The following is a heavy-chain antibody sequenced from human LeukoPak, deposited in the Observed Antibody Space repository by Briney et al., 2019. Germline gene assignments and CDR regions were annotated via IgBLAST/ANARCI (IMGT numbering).Heavy chain of an antibody. CDR1: GGSITNSAFY. D-gene: IGHD6-19*01. V-gene: IGHV4-39*01. CDR3: ARHATGYSSGSYRGVFDC. Sequence: PSETLSLTCTVSGGSITNSAFYWGWIRRSPGKGLEWIGSIYYSGSRDYSPSLKTRVTISVDTSKNQFSLKLTSLTAADTAVYYCARHATGYSSGSYRGVFDCWGQGALVAVSS. CDR2: IYYSGSR. J-gene: IGHJ4*02.